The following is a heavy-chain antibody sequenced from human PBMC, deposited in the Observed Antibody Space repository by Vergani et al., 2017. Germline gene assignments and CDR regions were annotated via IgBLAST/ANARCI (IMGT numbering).Heavy chain of an antibody. J-gene: IGHJ6*02. Sequence: EVQLVESGGGLVKPGGSLRLSCAASGFTFSSYSMNWVRQAPGKGLEWVSSISSSSSYIYYADSVKGRFTISRDNAKNSLYLQMNSLRAEDTAVYYCARDWWFGELSSSSGGSSDYYYGMDVWGQGTTVTVSS. CDR3: ARDWWFGELSSSSGGSSDYYYGMDV. CDR1: GFTFSSYS. D-gene: IGHD3-10*01. CDR2: ISSSSSYI. V-gene: IGHV3-21*01.